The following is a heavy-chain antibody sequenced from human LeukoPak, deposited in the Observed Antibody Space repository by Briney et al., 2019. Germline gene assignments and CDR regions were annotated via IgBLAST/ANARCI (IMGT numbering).Heavy chain of an antibody. Sequence: TGGSLRLSCAASGFTFSSYSMNWVRQAPGKGLEWVSSISSSSSYIYYADSVKGRFTISRDNAKNSLYLQMNSLRAEDTAVYYCARAVCGFDAFDIWGQGTMVTVSS. CDR3: ARAVCGFDAFDI. J-gene: IGHJ3*02. CDR1: GFTFSSYS. CDR2: ISSSSSYI. V-gene: IGHV3-21*01.